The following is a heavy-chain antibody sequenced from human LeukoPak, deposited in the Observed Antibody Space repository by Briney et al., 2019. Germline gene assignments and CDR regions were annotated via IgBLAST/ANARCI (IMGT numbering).Heavy chain of an antibody. D-gene: IGHD3-16*02. CDR2: LYYSGST. Sequence: SETLSLTCTVSGGSISSGNNHWTWIRKHPGKGLEWIGYLYYSGSTYYNPSLKSRVTISVDTSKNQFSLNLSSVTAADTAVYYCARELWGSYRFHYMDVWGKGTTVTVSS. J-gene: IGHJ6*03. CDR3: ARELWGSYRFHYMDV. V-gene: IGHV4-31*03. CDR1: GGSISSGNNH.